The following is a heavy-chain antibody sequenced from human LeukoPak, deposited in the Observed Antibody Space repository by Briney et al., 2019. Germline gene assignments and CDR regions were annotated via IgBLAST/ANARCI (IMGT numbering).Heavy chain of an antibody. J-gene: IGHJ5*02. CDR2: INHSGST. CDR1: GGSFSGYY. D-gene: IGHD3-3*01. CDR3: AREGYDFWSGSKRNWFDP. Sequence: SETLSLTCAVYGGSFSGYYWSWIRQPPGKGLEWIGEINHSGSTNYNPSLKSRVTISVDTSKNQFSLKLSSVTAADTAVYYCAREGYDFWSGSKRNWFDPWGQGTLVTVPS. V-gene: IGHV4-34*01.